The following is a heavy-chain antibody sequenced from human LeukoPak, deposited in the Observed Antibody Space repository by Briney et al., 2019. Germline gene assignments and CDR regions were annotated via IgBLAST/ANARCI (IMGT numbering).Heavy chain of an antibody. Sequence: PSETLSLTCTVSGGSMSSYYWSWIRQPPGKGLEWIGYIYDSGSTNHNPSLKSRVTISVDTSKNQFSLKLSSVTAEDTAVYYCARTTVTVSHFDYWGQGTLVTVSS. V-gene: IGHV4-59*08. J-gene: IGHJ4*02. D-gene: IGHD4-17*01. CDR2: IYDSGST. CDR1: GGSMSSYY. CDR3: ARTTVTVSHFDY.